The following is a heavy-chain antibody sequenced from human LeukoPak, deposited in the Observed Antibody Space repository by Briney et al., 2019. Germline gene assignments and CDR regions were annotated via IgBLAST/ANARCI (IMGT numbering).Heavy chain of an antibody. D-gene: IGHD2-2*02. CDR3: ARVLADIVVVPAAIPVGWFDP. CDR2: IYYSGST. V-gene: IGHV4-31*03. J-gene: IGHJ5*02. Sequence: SETLSLTCTVSGGSISSGGYYWSWIRQHPGKGLEWIGYIYYSGSTYYNPSLKSRATISVDTSKNQFSLKLSSATAADTAVYYCARVLADIVVVPAAIPVGWFDPWGQGTLVTVSS. CDR1: GGSISSGGYY.